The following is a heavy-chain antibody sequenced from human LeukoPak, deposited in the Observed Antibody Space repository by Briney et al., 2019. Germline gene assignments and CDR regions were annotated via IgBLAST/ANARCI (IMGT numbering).Heavy chain of an antibody. CDR1: GYSFTSYW. D-gene: IGHD6-13*01. CDR3: ARYPIAAAAFDY. Sequence: GASLKISCKGSGYSFTSYWIGWVRQLRGKGLEWMGIIYPGDSETRYSPSFQGQVTISADKSISTAYLQWSSLKASDTAMYYCARYPIAAAAFDYWGQGTLVTVSS. V-gene: IGHV5-51*01. CDR2: IYPGDSET. J-gene: IGHJ4*02.